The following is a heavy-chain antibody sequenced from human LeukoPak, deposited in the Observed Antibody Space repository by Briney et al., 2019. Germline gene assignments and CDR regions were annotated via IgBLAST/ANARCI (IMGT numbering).Heavy chain of an antibody. CDR3: AREPGGGGSTIDY. D-gene: IGHD2-15*01. CDR2: INPNSGGT. Sequence: GASVKVSCKASGYTFTDYYMHWVRQAPGQGLEWMGRINPNSGGTNYAQKFQGRVTMTRDTSISTAYMELSRLRSDDTAVYYCAREPGGGGSTIDYWGQGTLVTVSS. CDR1: GYTFTDYY. V-gene: IGHV1-2*06. J-gene: IGHJ4*02.